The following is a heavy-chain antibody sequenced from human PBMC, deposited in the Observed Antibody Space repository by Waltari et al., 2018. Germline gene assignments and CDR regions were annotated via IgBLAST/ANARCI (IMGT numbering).Heavy chain of an antibody. Sequence: QVQLVQSGAEVKKPGASVKVSCKASGYTFTGYYMHWVRQAPGQGLEWMGWINPNSGGTNYAQKFQGWVTMTRDTSISTAYMELSRLRSDDTAVYYCARAGGTGYSYGYYYYGMDVWGQGTTVTVSS. CDR3: ARAGGTGYSYGYYYYGMDV. CDR2: INPNSGGT. J-gene: IGHJ6*02. V-gene: IGHV1-2*04. CDR1: GYTFTGYY. D-gene: IGHD5-18*01.